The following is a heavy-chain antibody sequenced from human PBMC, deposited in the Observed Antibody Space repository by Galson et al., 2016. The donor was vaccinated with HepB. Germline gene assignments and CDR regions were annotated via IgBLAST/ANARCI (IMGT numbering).Heavy chain of an antibody. CDR3: ARALAVNGAFNI. J-gene: IGHJ3*02. D-gene: IGHD4-17*01. CDR1: GDSMSSHDW. Sequence: ETLSLTCGVSGDSMSSHDWWSWIRQPPGKGLEWIGEIHPSGSTNSNPSLKSRVTISVDRSRKQFYLRLYSVTAADTAVYYCARALAVNGAFNIWGQGTMGTVSS. V-gene: IGHV4-4*02. CDR2: IHPSGST.